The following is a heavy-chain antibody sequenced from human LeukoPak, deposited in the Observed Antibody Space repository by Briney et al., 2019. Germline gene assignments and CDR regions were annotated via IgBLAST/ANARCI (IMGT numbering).Heavy chain of an antibody. D-gene: IGHD3-10*01. CDR2: IIPIFGTA. CDR1: RGTFSSYA. Sequence: SVKVSCKASRGTFSSYAISWVRQAPGQGLEWMGRIIPIFGTANYAQKFQGRVTITTDESTSTAYMELSSLRSEDTAVYYCARDHSYGSGSYWGQGTLVTVSS. J-gene: IGHJ4*02. V-gene: IGHV1-69*05. CDR3: ARDHSYGSGSY.